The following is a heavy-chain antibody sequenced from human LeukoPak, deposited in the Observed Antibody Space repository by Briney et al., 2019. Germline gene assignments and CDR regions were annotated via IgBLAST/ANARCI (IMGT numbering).Heavy chain of an antibody. CDR2: INPNSGGT. Sequence: ASVKVSCKASGYTFTGYYMHWVRQAPGRGLEWMGWINPNSGGTNYAQKFQGRVTMTRDTSISTAYMELSRLRSDDTAVYYCARDPAYYDILTGYYSTSNWLDPWGQGTLVTVSS. CDR1: GYTFTGYY. J-gene: IGHJ5*02. CDR3: ARDPAYYDILTGYYSTSNWLDP. V-gene: IGHV1-2*02. D-gene: IGHD3-9*01.